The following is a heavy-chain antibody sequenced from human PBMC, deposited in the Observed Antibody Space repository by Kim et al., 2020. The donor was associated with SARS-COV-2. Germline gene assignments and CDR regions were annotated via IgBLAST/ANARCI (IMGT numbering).Heavy chain of an antibody. V-gene: IGHV4-39*01. CDR2: IYYRGST. D-gene: IGHD6-19*01. CDR3: ARHCTVSGNCFDY. CDR1: GGSISSSSYY. J-gene: IGHJ4*02. Sequence: SETLSLTYTVSGGSISSSSYYWGWIRQPPGKGLEYIGSIYYRGSTYYNPSLKSRVTISVDTSKNQFSLKLSSVTAADTAVYYCARHCTVSGNCFDYWGQGTLVTVSS.